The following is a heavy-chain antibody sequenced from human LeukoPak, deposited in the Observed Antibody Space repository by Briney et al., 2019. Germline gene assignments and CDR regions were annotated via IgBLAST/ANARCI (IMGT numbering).Heavy chain of an antibody. Sequence: GGSLRLSCAASGFTFDDYAMPWVRQAPGKGLEWVSGISWNSGSIGYADSVKGRFTISRDNAKNSLYLQMNSLRAEDTALYYCAKAQVNSYYYDSSGYYSNAFDIWGQGTMVTVSS. J-gene: IGHJ3*02. V-gene: IGHV3-9*01. CDR1: GFTFDDYA. D-gene: IGHD3-22*01. CDR3: AKAQVNSYYYDSSGYYSNAFDI. CDR2: ISWNSGSI.